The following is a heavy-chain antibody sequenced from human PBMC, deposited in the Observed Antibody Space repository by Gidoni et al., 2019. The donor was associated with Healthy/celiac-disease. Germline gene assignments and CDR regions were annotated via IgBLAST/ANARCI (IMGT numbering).Heavy chain of an antibody. Sequence: QVQLQQWGAGLLKPSETLSPTCAVYGGSFSGYYCSWIRQPPGKGLEWSGEINHSGSTNYNPSHKSRVTISVDTSKNQFSLKLSSVAAADTAVYYCARAVDCSSTSCYLDYWGQGTRVTVSS. J-gene: IGHJ4*02. CDR3: ARAVDCSSTSCYLDY. D-gene: IGHD2-2*01. CDR1: GGSFSGYY. V-gene: IGHV4-34*01. CDR2: INHSGST.